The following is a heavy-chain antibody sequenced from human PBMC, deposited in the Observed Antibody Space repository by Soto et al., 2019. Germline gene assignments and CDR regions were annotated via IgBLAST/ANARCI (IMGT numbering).Heavy chain of an antibody. CDR1: GFIFSSSA. J-gene: IGHJ4*02. CDR3: AKDRSPAGAPRVYYFDY. Sequence: ESGGGVVQPGRSLRLSCAASGFIFSSSAMHWVRQAPGKGLEWVAVISYDGSNKYYADSVKGRFTISRDNPKNTLSMQMNSLRAEDTAVYYCAKDRSPAGAPRVYYFDYWGQGALVTVSS. D-gene: IGHD6-6*01. CDR2: ISYDGSNK. V-gene: IGHV3-30*18.